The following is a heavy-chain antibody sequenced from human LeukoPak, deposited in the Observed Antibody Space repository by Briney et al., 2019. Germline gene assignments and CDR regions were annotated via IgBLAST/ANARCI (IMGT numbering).Heavy chain of an antibody. CDR1: GGSISSYY. V-gene: IGHV4-4*07. CDR3: ARDLYYDSSGYRTPFDY. D-gene: IGHD3-22*01. CDR2: IYTSGST. Sequence: SETLSLTCTVSGGSISSYYWSWIRQPAGKGLEWIGRIYTSGSTNYNPSLKSRVTMSVDTSKNQFSLKLSSVTAADTAVYYCARDLYYDSSGYRTPFDYWGQGTLVTVSS. J-gene: IGHJ4*02.